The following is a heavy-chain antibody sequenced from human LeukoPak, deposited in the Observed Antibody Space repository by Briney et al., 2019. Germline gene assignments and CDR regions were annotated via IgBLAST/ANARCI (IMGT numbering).Heavy chain of an antibody. Sequence: SETLSLTCTVSGGSISTYYWSWIRLPPGKGLEWIGYIYYTGSTNYNPSLKSRVTISVDTSKNQFSLKLSSVTAADTAVYYCARRVAVAGTIDYWGQGTLVTVSS. D-gene: IGHD6-19*01. V-gene: IGHV4-59*08. CDR3: ARRVAVAGTIDY. J-gene: IGHJ4*02. CDR1: GGSISTYY. CDR2: IYYTGST.